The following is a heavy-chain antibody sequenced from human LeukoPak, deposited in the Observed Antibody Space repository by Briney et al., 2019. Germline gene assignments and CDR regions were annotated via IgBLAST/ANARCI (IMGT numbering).Heavy chain of an antibody. Sequence: ASVKVSCKASGYTFTSYGISWVRQAPGQGLEWMGWIVGDKGDTDYAQKVQGRVTMTTDTSTSTAYMELRSLRSDDTAVYYCARWGEDSHALDIWGQGTMVTVSS. J-gene: IGHJ3*02. V-gene: IGHV1-18*01. CDR3: ARWGEDSHALDI. CDR1: GYTFTSYG. D-gene: IGHD3-10*01. CDR2: IVGDKGDT.